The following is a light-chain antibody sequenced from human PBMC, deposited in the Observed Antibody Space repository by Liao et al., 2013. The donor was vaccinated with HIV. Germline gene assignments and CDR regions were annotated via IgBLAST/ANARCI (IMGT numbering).Light chain of an antibody. V-gene: IGLV3-1*01. CDR3: QVWDSSSDHPYV. Sequence: SYELTQPPSVSVSPGQTARITCSGDALPKQYAYWYQQKSGQAPVLVIYQDFRRPSGIPERFSGSNSGNTATLTISGTQAMDEADYYCQVWDSSSDHPYVFGTGTKVTVL. CDR1: ALPKQY. CDR2: QDF. J-gene: IGLJ1*01.